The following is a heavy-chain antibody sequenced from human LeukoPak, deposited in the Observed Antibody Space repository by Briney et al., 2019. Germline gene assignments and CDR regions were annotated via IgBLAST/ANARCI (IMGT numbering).Heavy chain of an antibody. J-gene: IGHJ4*02. CDR2: IYPGDSDT. CDR1: GYTFTSYW. CDR3: ARYESRRAFDY. Sequence: GESLQISCKSSGYTFTSYWIGWVRQMPGKGLEWMGIIYPGDSDTRYSPSFQGQVTISADKSISTAYLQWSSLKASNTAMYYCARYESRRAFDYWGQGTLVTVSS. D-gene: IGHD3-22*01. V-gene: IGHV5-51*01.